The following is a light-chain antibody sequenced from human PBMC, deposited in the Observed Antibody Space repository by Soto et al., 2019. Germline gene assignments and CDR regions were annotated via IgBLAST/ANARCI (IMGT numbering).Light chain of an antibody. J-gene: IGLJ1*01. Sequence: QSALTQPASVSGSPGQSITISCTGTRSDVGAYNFVSWYQQHPGKAPKLMIYDVSNRPSGVSNRFSGSKSGNTASLTISGLQAEDEADYYCCSYTSSSPRVFGTGTKLTVL. V-gene: IGLV2-14*01. CDR3: CSYTSSSPRV. CDR1: RSDVGAYNF. CDR2: DVS.